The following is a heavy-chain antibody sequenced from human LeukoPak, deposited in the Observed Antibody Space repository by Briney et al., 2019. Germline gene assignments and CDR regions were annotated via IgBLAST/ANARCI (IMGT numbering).Heavy chain of an antibody. D-gene: IGHD2-8*01. CDR1: GFPFSDFS. Sequence: AGGSLRLSCATSGFPFSDFSMTWVRQAPGEGLEWISTTNSGGSTTDYAESVKGRFTISRDNSKNTLYLQMSSLRVEDTAIYYCAKQSYARSLGEGGSGTLVTVSS. J-gene: IGHJ4*02. V-gene: IGHV3-23*01. CDR2: TNSGGSTT. CDR3: AKQSYARSLGE.